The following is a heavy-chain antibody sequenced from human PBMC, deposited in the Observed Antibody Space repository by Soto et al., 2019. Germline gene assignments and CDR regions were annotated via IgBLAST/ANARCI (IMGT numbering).Heavy chain of an antibody. J-gene: IGHJ4*02. CDR3: ARDLGSEKWFFDS. CDR1: GGSISSGGYY. V-gene: IGHV4-31*03. D-gene: IGHD3-22*01. CDR2: ISYSGST. Sequence: SETLSLTCTVSGGSISSGGYYLSWIRQHPGKGLEWIGYISYSGSTYYNPSLKSRVTMSVETSKNQFSLKLTYVTAADTAVYYCARDLGSEKWFFDSWGQGRRVTVSS.